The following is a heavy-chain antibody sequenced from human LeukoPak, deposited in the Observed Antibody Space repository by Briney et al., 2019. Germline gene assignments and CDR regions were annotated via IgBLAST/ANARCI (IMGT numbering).Heavy chain of an antibody. D-gene: IGHD2-2*02. CDR3: ARDGLSYTNPNNWFDP. Sequence: ASVKVSCKASGYPFTSYYINWVRQAPGQGLEWMGWISVYNGDTNYAQNLQGRVTMTTDTSTDTAYMELRSLRSDDTAVYYCARDGLSYTNPNNWFDPWGQGTLVTVSS. CDR1: GYPFTSYY. CDR2: ISVYNGDT. V-gene: IGHV1-18*01. J-gene: IGHJ5*02.